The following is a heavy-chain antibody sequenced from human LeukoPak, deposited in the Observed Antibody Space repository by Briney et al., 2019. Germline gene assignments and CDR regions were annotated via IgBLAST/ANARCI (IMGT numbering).Heavy chain of an antibody. J-gene: IGHJ4*02. Sequence: SETLSLTCTVSGGSISSYYWSWIRQPPGKGLEWIGYIYYSGGTNYNPSLKSRVTISVGTSKKQLSLKLSSVTAADTAVYYCARGYSSSPYFDFWGQGTLVTVSS. CDR1: GGSISSYY. CDR3: ARGYSSSPYFDF. D-gene: IGHD6-6*01. V-gene: IGHV4-59*01. CDR2: IYYSGGT.